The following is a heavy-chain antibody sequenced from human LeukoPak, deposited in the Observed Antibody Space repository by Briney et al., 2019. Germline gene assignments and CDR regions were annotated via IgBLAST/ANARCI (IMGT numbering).Heavy chain of an antibody. CDR1: DDSITMYY. J-gene: IGHJ5*02. V-gene: IGHV4-38-2*02. CDR2: IYHSGSN. CDR3: ARDGGIAVAGNVFHWFDP. Sequence: SETLSLTCSVPDDSITMYYWTWIRQPPGKGLEWIGSIYHSGSNYYNPSLKSRVTISVDTSKNQFSLKLSPVTAADTAVYYCARDGGIAVAGNVFHWFDPWGQGTLVTVSS. D-gene: IGHD6-19*01.